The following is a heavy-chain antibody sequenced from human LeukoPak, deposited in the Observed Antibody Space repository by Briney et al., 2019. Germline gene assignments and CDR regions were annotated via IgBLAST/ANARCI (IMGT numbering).Heavy chain of an antibody. J-gene: IGHJ3*02. CDR2: IKTTSDGGPT. CDR1: GVAFSHAW. CDR3: TTNDAFDI. V-gene: IGHV3-15*01. Sequence: GGSLRLSCAASGVAFSHAWMSWVRQAPGKGLEWVAQIKTTSDGGPTDYAASVKGRFTISRDDSENMLYLQMNSLKTEDTAVYYCTTNDAFDIWGQGTMVIVSS.